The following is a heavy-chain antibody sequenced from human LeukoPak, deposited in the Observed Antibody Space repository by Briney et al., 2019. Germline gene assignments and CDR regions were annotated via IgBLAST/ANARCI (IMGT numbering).Heavy chain of an antibody. CDR1: GYSLTSYW. Sequence: GESLKTSCKGSGYSLTSYWIGWVRQMPGKGLEWMGIIYPGDSDTRYSPSFQGQFTISADQSISTAYLQWSSLKASDPAMYYCARLEAVRGSVIDYWGQGTLVTVSS. J-gene: IGHJ4*02. CDR2: IYPGDSDT. CDR3: ARLEAVRGSVIDY. D-gene: IGHD3-10*01. V-gene: IGHV5-51*01.